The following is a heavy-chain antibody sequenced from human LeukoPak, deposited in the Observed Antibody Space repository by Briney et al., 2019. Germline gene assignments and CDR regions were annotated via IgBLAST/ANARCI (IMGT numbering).Heavy chain of an antibody. V-gene: IGHV4-38-2*01. CDR1: GYSISSGYY. CDR2: IYHSGST. J-gene: IGHJ5*02. D-gene: IGHD3-10*01. Sequence: SETLSLTCAVSGYSISSGYYWGWIRQPPGKGLEWIGSIYHSGSTYYNPSLKSRVTTSVDTSKNQFSLKLSSVTAADAAVYYCARGNGGVYGSGRWFDPWGQGTLVTVSS. CDR3: ARGNGGVYGSGRWFDP.